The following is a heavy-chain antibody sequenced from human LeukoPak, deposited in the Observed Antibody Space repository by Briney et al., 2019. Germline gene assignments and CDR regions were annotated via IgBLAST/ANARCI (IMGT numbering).Heavy chain of an antibody. CDR3: ARDWGIAAATPYYFDH. V-gene: IGHV4-61*09. J-gene: IGHJ4*02. CDR2: IYMSGSA. Sequence: SETLSLTCTVSVGSISSGNYYYSWIRQSAGKGMEWIGNIYMSGSARYNPSLMSRVAMSVDTSKNQFSLKISSATAADTAVYYCARDWGIAAATPYYFDHWGQGILVTVSS. D-gene: IGHD6-13*01. CDR1: VGSISSGNYY.